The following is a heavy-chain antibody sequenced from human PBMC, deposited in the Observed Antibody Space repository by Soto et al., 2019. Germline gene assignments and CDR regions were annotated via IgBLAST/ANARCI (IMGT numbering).Heavy chain of an antibody. Sequence: QVQLVQSGAEVKKPGASVKVSCKASGYTFTSYEINWVRQATGQGFEYLGWMNPNSGNTGYVKKFQGRVTMTRDTPMSTASMELSSLQSKDTAVYYSARGIKYGDYSSWFDPWAPGTLVTVSS. CDR3: ARGIKYGDYSSWFDP. J-gene: IGHJ5*02. CDR1: GYTFTSYE. D-gene: IGHD4-17*01. CDR2: MNPNSGNT. V-gene: IGHV1-8*01.